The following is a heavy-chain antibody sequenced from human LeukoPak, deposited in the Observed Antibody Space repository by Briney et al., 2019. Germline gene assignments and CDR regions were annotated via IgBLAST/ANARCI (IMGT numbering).Heavy chain of an antibody. J-gene: IGHJ4*02. V-gene: IGHV3-30-3*01. Sequence: PGGSLRLSCAASGFTFSSYAMSWVRQAPGKGLEWVAVISYDGSNKYYADSVKGRLTISRDNSKNTLYLQMNSLRAEDTAVYYCATGRYFDWLLFDYWGQGTLVTVSP. CDR1: GFTFSSYA. D-gene: IGHD3-9*01. CDR3: ATGRYFDWLLFDY. CDR2: ISYDGSNK.